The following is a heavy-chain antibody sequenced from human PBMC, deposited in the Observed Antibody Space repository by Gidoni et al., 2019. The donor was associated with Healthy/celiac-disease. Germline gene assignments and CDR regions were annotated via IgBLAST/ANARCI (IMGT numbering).Heavy chain of an antibody. D-gene: IGHD1-20*01. V-gene: IGHV1-24*01. CDR2: FDPEDGET. J-gene: IGHJ4*02. CDR3: ATDKYNWNSRGFDY. CDR1: GYTLTELS. Sequence: QVQLAQSGAEVKKPGASVKVSCKVSGYTLTELSMHWVRQAPGKGPEWMGGFDPEDGETIYAQKFQGRVTMTEDTSTDTAYMELSSLRSEDTAVYYCATDKYNWNSRGFDYWGQGTLVTVSS.